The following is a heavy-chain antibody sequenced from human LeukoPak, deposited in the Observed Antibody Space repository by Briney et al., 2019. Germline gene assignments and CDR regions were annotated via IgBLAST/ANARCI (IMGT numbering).Heavy chain of an antibody. Sequence: PGGSLRLSCAASGFTFSTYSMNWFRQAPGKGLEWVSSISSSSTYIYYADSVRGRFTISRDNAKSSLYLQMNSLRAEDTAVYYCARDNSGSRGDYWGQGTLVTVSS. V-gene: IGHV3-21*01. CDR2: ISSSSTYI. CDR3: ARDNSGSRGDY. D-gene: IGHD1-26*01. J-gene: IGHJ4*02. CDR1: GFTFSTYS.